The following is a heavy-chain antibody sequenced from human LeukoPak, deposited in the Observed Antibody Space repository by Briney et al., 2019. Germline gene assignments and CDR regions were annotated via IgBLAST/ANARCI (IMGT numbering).Heavy chain of an antibody. V-gene: IGHV4-34*01. CDR3: ARGDYGDYGLSKYPFDY. CDR1: GGSFRGYY. CDR2: INHSGST. D-gene: IGHD4-17*01. J-gene: IGHJ4*02. Sequence: SETLSLTCAVYGGSFRGYYWSWIRQPPGKGLEWIGEINHSGSTNYNPSLKSRVTISVDTSKNQFSLKLSSVTAADTAVYYCARGDYGDYGLSKYPFDYWGQGTLVTVSS.